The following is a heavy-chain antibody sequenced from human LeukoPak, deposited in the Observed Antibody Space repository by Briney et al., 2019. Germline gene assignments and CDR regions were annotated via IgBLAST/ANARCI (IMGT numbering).Heavy chain of an antibody. V-gene: IGHV4-34*01. J-gene: IGHJ4*02. CDR3: ARGRWFGELMY. CDR1: GGSFSGYY. CDR2: INHSGST. D-gene: IGHD3-10*01. Sequence: SETLSLTCAVYGGSFSGYYWSWIRQPPGKGLEWIGEINHSGSTNYNPSLKSRVTIQVDTSKNQFSLKLSSVTAADTAVYYCARGRWFGELMYWGQGTLVTVSS.